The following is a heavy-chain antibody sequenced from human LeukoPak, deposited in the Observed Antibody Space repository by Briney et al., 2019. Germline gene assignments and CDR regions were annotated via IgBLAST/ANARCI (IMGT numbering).Heavy chain of an antibody. CDR3: ARMTRDWTLNYFDD. V-gene: IGHV3-74*03. CDR1: RFIFRNYW. D-gene: IGHD3/OR15-3a*01. Sequence: PGGSLRLSCAASRFIFRNYWMHWVRQAPGKGLVWVSRINSDGVSTTYADPVKGRFTISRDNAKNTLYLQMNSLTAEDTAVYYCARMTRDWTLNYFDDWGQGTLVTVSS. CDR2: INSDGVST. J-gene: IGHJ4*02.